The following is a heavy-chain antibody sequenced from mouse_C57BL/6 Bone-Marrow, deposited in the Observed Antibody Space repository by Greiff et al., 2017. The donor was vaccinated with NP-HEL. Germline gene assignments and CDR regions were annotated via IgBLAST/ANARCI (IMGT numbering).Heavy chain of an antibody. J-gene: IGHJ3*01. D-gene: IGHD1-1*01. CDR3: AREGYYYGSSYVPFAY. CDR2: IYPGSGST. Sequence: QVQLQQPGAELVKPGASVKMSCKASGYTFTSYWITWVKQRPGQGLEWIGDIYPGSGSTNYNEKFKSKATLTVDTSSSTAYMQLSSLTSEDSAVYYCAREGYYYGSSYVPFAYWGQGTLVTVSA. CDR1: GYTFTSYW. V-gene: IGHV1-55*01.